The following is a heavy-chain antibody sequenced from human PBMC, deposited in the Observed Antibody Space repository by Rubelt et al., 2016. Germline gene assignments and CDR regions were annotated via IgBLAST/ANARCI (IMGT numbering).Heavy chain of an antibody. J-gene: IGHJ4*02. Sequence: QVQLQQWGAGLLKPSETLSLTCAVYGGSFSGYYWSWIRQPPGKGLEWIGEINHSGSTNYNPSLKSRVTISVDTAKNQFSLKLSSVTAADTAVYYCASLSGSYDGDYWGQGTLVTVSS. D-gene: IGHD1-26*01. CDR2: INHSGST. CDR1: GGSFSGYY. V-gene: IGHV4-34*01. CDR3: ASLSGSYDGDY.